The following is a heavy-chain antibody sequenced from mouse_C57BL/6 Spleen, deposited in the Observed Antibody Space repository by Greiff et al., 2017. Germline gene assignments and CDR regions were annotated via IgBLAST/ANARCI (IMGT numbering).Heavy chain of an antibody. J-gene: IGHJ1*03. D-gene: IGHD1-1*01. CDR1: GFSLTRYG. CDR2: IWSGGST. CDR3: ARYYGSSFWYFDV. Sequence: QVQLKQSGPGLVQPSQSLSITCTVSGFSLTRYGVHWVRQSPGKGLEWLGVIWSGGSTDYNAAFIARLSISKDNSKSQVFFKMNSLQADDTAIYYCARYYGSSFWYFDVWGTGTTVTVSS. V-gene: IGHV2-2*01.